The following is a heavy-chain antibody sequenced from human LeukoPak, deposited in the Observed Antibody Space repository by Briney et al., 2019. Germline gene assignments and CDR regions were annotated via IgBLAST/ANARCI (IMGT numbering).Heavy chain of an antibody. CDR1: GYTFTSYD. J-gene: IGHJ5*02. Sequence: ASVKVSCKASGYTFTSYDINWVRQATGQGLEWMGWMNPNSGNTGYAHKFQGRVTMTRNTSISTANMELSSLRSEDTAVYYCAKGGDFWSGYYGFDPWGQGTLVTVSS. CDR3: AKGGDFWSGYYGFDP. V-gene: IGHV1-8*01. D-gene: IGHD3-3*01. CDR2: MNPNSGNT.